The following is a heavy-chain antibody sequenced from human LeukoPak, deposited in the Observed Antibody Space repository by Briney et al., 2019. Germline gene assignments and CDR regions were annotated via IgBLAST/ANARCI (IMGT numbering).Heavy chain of an antibody. Sequence: GGSLRLSCAASGFTFSSYAMSWVRQAPGKGLEWVSAISGSGGSTYYADSVKGRFTISRDNSKNTLYLQMNSLRAEDTAVYYCAKPPPLTVVISLYFDYWGQGTLVTVSS. CDR3: AKPPPLTVVISLYFDY. J-gene: IGHJ4*02. V-gene: IGHV3-23*01. CDR1: GFTFSSYA. CDR2: ISGSGGST. D-gene: IGHD4-23*01.